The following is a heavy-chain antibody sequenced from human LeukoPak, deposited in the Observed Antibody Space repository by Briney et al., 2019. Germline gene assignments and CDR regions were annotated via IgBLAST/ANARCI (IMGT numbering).Heavy chain of an antibody. CDR3: AKDRVDGSGSQFDS. CDR1: GFTLSNHA. CDR2: ISGSGAMT. V-gene: IGHV3-23*01. Sequence: GGSLRLSCADSGFTLSNHAMIWVRQAPEKGLEWVSSISGSGAMTYYADSVKGRFTISRDNAMDTLYLQMNSLRADDTAVYYCAKDRVDGSGSQFDSWGQGSLVIVSS. J-gene: IGHJ4*02. D-gene: IGHD3-10*01.